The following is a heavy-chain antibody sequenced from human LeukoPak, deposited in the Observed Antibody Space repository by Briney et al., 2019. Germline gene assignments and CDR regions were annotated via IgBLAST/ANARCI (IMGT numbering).Heavy chain of an antibody. CDR2: ISSSSSYT. D-gene: IGHD4-17*01. CDR1: GFTFSDYY. CDR3: ARGYDYGDLEIPLGY. J-gene: IGHJ4*02. Sequence: GRSLRLSCAASGFTFSDYYMSWIRQAPGKELEWVSYISSSSSYTNYADSVKGRFTISRDNAKNSLYLQMNSLRAEDTAVYYCARGYDYGDLEIPLGYWGQGTLVTVSS. V-gene: IGHV3-11*06.